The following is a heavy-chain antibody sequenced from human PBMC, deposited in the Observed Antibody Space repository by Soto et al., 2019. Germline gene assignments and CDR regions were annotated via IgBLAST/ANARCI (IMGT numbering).Heavy chain of an antibody. J-gene: IGHJ6*04. CDR1: GFTFSGFY. CDR2: IKPNTDVT. V-gene: IGHV1-2*02. CDR3: ARSPYSLEGDGQHYYYGMDL. Sequence: ASVKVSCKPSGFTFSGFYLHWVRQAPGQGLEWMGWIKPNTDVTGYAQKFQGRVTLTWDTSSSAGYLDLRRLRSDDTAVYYCARSPYSLEGDGQHYYYGMDLWGIGTTVTVSS. D-gene: IGHD2-15*01.